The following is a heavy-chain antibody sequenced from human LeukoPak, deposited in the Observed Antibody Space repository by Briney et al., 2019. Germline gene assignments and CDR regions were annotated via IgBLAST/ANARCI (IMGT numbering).Heavy chain of an antibody. CDR1: GYTFTSYG. CDR2: INGYNGNT. Sequence: GASVKVSCKASGYTFTSYGISWVRQAPGQGLEWMGWINGYNGNTRYARKFQGRVTMTTDTSTSTAYMELRSLRSDDTAVYYCARDEGYYYDSSGYLIDPWGQGTLVTVSS. V-gene: IGHV1-18*01. CDR3: ARDEGYYYDSSGYLIDP. D-gene: IGHD3-22*01. J-gene: IGHJ5*02.